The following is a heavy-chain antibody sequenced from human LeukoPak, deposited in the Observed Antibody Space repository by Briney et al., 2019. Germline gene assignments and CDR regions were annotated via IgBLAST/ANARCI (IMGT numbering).Heavy chain of an antibody. D-gene: IGHD6-13*01. Sequence: GSLRLSCAASGFNFRSYSMNWVRQAPGKGLEWLSYISSTSSAIYYADSLKGRFTISRDNAKNSLYPQMDSLRAEDTAVYYCARWGYSSSWYYFDHWGQGTLVTVSS. CDR1: GFNFRSYS. CDR2: ISSTSSAI. V-gene: IGHV3-48*04. J-gene: IGHJ4*02. CDR3: ARWGYSSSWYYFDH.